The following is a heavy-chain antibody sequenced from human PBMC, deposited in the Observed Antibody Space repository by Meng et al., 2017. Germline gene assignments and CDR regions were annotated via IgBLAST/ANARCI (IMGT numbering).Heavy chain of an antibody. D-gene: IGHD6-13*01. V-gene: IGHV1-2*06. CDR2: TDTNSGVT. Sequence: VQLVKSGAEVKKAGAATKVYCTHSGYTFTAYYIHWVRQAPGQGLDWMGRTDTNSGVTEYSQKFQGRVTVTGDTSISTAYMELSRLRSDDTAIYYCVRDEDISAAGKLFGDYWGQGTLVTVSS. CDR1: GYTFTAYY. J-gene: IGHJ4*02. CDR3: VRDEDISAAGKLFGDY.